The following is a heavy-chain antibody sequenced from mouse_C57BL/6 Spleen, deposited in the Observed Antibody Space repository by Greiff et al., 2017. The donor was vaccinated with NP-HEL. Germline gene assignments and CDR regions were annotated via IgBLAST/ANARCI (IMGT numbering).Heavy chain of an antibody. CDR1: GYTFTDYY. D-gene: IGHD1-1*01. CDR2: INPYNGGT. J-gene: IGHJ2*01. V-gene: IGHV1-19*01. CDR3: VLTTVVAPFDY. Sequence: VQLQQSGPVLVKPGASVKMSCKASGYTFTDYYMNWVKQSHGKSLEWIGVINPYNGGTSYNQKFKGKATLTVDKSSSTAYMELNSLTSEDSAVYYCVLTTVVAPFDYWGQGTTLTVSS.